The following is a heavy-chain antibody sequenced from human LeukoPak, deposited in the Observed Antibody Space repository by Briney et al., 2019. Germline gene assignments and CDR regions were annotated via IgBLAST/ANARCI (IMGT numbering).Heavy chain of an antibody. CDR1: GFTFSSYA. V-gene: IGHV3-23*01. D-gene: IGHD5-12*01. J-gene: IGHJ4*02. CDR2: ISGSGGST. Sequence: GGSLRLSCAASGFTFSSYAMSWVRQAPGKGLEWVSAISGSGGSTFYADSVKGRFTISRDNSKNTLYLQMNSLRAEDTAVYYCAKPGIVATMPFDYWGQGTLVTVSS. CDR3: AKPGIVATMPFDY.